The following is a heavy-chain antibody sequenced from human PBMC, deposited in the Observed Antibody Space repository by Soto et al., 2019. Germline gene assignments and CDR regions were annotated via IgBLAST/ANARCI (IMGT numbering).Heavy chain of an antibody. D-gene: IGHD6-13*01. CDR3: AKDLGQQLVLNYGMDV. CDR1: GFTFSSYG. Sequence: QVQLVESGGGVVQPGTSLRLSCVISGFTFSSYGMYWVRQAPGKGLEWVAVISYDGNNKYYADSVKGRFTISRDNAKNILYLHMNSLRPEDTAVYYCAKDLGQQLVLNYGMDVWGQGTTVTVSS. J-gene: IGHJ6*02. V-gene: IGHV3-30*18. CDR2: ISYDGNNK.